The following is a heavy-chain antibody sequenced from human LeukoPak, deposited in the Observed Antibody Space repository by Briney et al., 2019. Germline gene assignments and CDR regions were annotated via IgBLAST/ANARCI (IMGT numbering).Heavy chain of an antibody. CDR3: TGNYYGSGSHADFDY. D-gene: IGHD3-10*01. CDR2: IRSTANGYAT. Sequence: PGGSLRLSCAASGFTFDDYGMSWVRQAPGKGLEWDGRIRSTANGYATAYAASVKGRFTISRDDSKNTAYLQMDSLKTEDTAVYYCTGNYYGSGSHADFDYWGQGTLVTVSS. J-gene: IGHJ4*02. V-gene: IGHV3-73*01. CDR1: GFTFDDYG.